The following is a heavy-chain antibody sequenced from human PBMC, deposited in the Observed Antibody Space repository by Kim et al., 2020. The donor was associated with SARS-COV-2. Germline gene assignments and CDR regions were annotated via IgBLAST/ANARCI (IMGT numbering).Heavy chain of an antibody. D-gene: IGHD3-10*01. J-gene: IGHJ6*02. CDR1: GFIFGKYA. CDR2: IGWNSGSI. CDR3: IKEWELVVDYALDV. Sequence: GGSLRLSCAASGFIFGKYAMHWVRQAPGKGLEWVSCIGWNSGSIGYADSVKGRFTISRDNAKNSLYLQMNSLRPEDTAVYYCIKEWELVVDYALDVWGQG. V-gene: IGHV3-9*01.